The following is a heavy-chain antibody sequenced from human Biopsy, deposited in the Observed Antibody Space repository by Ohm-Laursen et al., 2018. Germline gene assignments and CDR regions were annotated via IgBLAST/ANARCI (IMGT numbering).Heavy chain of an antibody. CDR2: FAPENGKT. CDR1: GYTLTELS. D-gene: IGHD1-1*01. J-gene: IGHJ4*02. V-gene: IGHV1-24*01. CDR3: AADINVWNVNY. Sequence: ASVKVSCKASGYTLTELSMHWVRQAPGKGLEWMGGFAPENGKTVYAQNFQARVSMTEDTSTDTAYMELRSLRSEDTAVYYCAADINVWNVNYWGQGTQVTASS.